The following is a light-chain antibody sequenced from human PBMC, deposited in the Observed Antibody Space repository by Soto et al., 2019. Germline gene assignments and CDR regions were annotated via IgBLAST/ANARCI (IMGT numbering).Light chain of an antibody. CDR2: AAS. Sequence: DIPMTQSPSSLSASVGDRVTITCRASQGITNYVAWYQQKPGTVPKLLISAASTLQSGVPSRFSGSGFGTDFTLIISSLQPEDVATYYCQKYNSAPFTFGPGTKVDIK. J-gene: IGKJ3*01. CDR3: QKYNSAPFT. CDR1: QGITNY. V-gene: IGKV1-27*01.